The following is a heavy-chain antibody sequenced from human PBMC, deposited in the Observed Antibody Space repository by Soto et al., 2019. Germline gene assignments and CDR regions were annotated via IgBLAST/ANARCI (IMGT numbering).Heavy chain of an antibody. D-gene: IGHD3-10*01. CDR1: GFTFNNYA. CDR3: AKGRGGSGSLTPRVDF. V-gene: IGHV3-23*01. J-gene: IGHJ4*02. Sequence: EVQLLESGGGLVQPGGSLRLSCAASGFTFNNYAMTWVRQAPGKGLEWVSAISGGGDTTSYADSVKGRFTVSRDGSKNTLYLKMSSLRAEDSALYYCAKGRGGSGSLTPRVDFWGQGNLVTVSS. CDR2: ISGGGDTT.